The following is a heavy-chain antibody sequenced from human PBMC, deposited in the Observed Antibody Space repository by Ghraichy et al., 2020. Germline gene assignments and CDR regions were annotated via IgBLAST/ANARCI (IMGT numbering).Heavy chain of an antibody. CDR2: ISYDGTIQ. Sequence: GGSLRLSCTGSGFTFSSYAIHWIRQAPGKGLEWVTVISYDGTIQFYADSVKDRLTISRDNSRTSVYLQMNSLRVEDTAVYYCVRVRIVGGTSPDAFDNWGQGTMVTVSS. D-gene: IGHD1-26*01. CDR1: GFTFSSYA. V-gene: IGHV3-30-3*01. CDR3: VRVRIVGGTSPDAFDN. J-gene: IGHJ3*02.